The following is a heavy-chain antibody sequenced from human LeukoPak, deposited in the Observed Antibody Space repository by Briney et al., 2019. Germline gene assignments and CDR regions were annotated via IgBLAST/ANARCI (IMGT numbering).Heavy chain of an antibody. CDR2: ISDSGGI. J-gene: IGHJ4*02. CDR1: GFTFGDYA. CDR3: AKEIAAGGTPSFDF. Sequence: PGRSLRLSCIASGFTFGDYAMSWVRQAPGKGLEWVSGISDSGGIYYVDSVKGRFTISRDNSKNMLHLEMNSLKVEDTAIYYCAKEIAAGGTPSFDFWGQGILVSVPS. V-gene: IGHV3-23*01. D-gene: IGHD6-13*01.